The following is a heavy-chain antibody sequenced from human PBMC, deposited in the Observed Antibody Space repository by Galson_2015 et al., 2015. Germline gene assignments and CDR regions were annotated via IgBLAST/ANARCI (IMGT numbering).Heavy chain of an antibody. J-gene: IGHJ4*02. CDR2: INPSGGNT. V-gene: IGHV1-46*01. CDR1: GYTFTSYY. D-gene: IGHD1-26*01. CDR3: ARDAGFGPGSYDC. Sequence: SVKVSCKASGYTFTSYYIHWVRQAPGQGLEWMGIINPSGGNTNYAQTFQGRVTMTRDTSTSTVYMELSSLRSEDTAMYYCARDAGFGPGSYDCWGQGTLVTVSS.